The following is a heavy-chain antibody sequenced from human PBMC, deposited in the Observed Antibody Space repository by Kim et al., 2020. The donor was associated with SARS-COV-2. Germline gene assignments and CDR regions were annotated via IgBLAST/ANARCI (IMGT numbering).Heavy chain of an antibody. V-gene: IGHV4-59*01. CDR2: VSPTGTT. D-gene: IGHD6-6*01. CDR1: GGSISAY. Sequence: SETLSLTYTVSGGSISAYWSWIRQFPGKGLEWIGYVSPTGTTLYNPSLKSRLTISVDTSKNQFFLNLNSVTTADTAVYYCARGGQYITTFDSWGQGTRVT. J-gene: IGHJ4*02. CDR3: ARGGQYITTFDS.